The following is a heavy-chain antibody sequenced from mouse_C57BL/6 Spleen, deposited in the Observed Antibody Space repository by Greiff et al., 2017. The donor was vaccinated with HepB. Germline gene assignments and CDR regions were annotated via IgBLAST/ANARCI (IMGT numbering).Heavy chain of an antibody. J-gene: IGHJ3*01. D-gene: IGHD2-14*01. CDR3: ARRGYDGFAY. Sequence: QVQLQHPGAELVKPGASVKLSCKASGYTFTSYWMQWVKQRPGQGLEWIGEIDPSDSYTNYNQKFKGKATLTVDTSSSTAYMQLSSLTSEDSAVYYCARRGYDGFAYWGQGTLVTVSA. V-gene: IGHV1-50*01. CDR2: IDPSDSYT. CDR1: GYTFTSYW.